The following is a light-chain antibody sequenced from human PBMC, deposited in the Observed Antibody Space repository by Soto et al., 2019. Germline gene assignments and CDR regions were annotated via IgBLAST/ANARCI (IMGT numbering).Light chain of an antibody. CDR1: SSNIGSNT. J-gene: IGLJ1*01. V-gene: IGLV1-44*01. Sequence: QAVVTQPPSASGSPGQRVTISCSGSSSNIGSNTVNWYQQLPGTAPKLLIYSNNQRPSGVPDRFSGSKSGTSASLAISGLQSEDEADYYCAAWDDSLNGQGVFGTGTKVTVL. CDR3: AAWDDSLNGQGV. CDR2: SNN.